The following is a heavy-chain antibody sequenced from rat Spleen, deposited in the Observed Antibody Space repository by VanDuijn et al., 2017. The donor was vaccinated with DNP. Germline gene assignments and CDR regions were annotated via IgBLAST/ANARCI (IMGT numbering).Heavy chain of an antibody. CDR1: GFTFSDYY. CDR3: ARHRTIMPYYYAMDA. V-gene: IGHV5-7*01. D-gene: IGHD1-12*01. Sequence: EVQLVESGGGLVQPGRSLKLSCAVSGFTFSDYYMAWVRQAPAKGLDWVATISYNGGSPYYRDSVKGRFTISRDNAQSTLYLQMNSLKSEDTATYYCARHRTIMPYYYAMDAWGQGASVTVSS. J-gene: IGHJ4*01. CDR2: ISYNGGSP.